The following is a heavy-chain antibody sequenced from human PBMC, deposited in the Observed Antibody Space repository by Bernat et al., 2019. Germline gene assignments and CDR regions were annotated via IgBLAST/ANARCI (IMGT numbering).Heavy chain of an antibody. CDR3: AKDLGYSSGAEQLDY. J-gene: IGHJ4*02. CDR2: ISGSGGST. Sequence: EVQLVESGGGLVQPGGSLRLSCAASGFTLSSYAMSRFRQAPGKGLEWVSVISGSGGSTYYADSVEGRFTISRDNTKNTLYLQMNSRRAEDTAVYYCAKDLGYSSGAEQLDYWGQGTLVTVSS. CDR1: GFTLSSYA. D-gene: IGHD6-19*01. V-gene: IGHV3-23*04.